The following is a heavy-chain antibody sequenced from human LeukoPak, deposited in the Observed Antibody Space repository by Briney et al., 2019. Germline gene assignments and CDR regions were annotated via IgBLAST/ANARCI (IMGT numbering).Heavy chain of an antibody. J-gene: IGHJ4*02. V-gene: IGHV4-34*01. CDR2: INHSGRT. D-gene: IGHD2-8*01. CDR1: GGSFSGYY. Sequence: SETLSLTCAVYGGSFSGYYWSWIRQPPGKGLEWIGEINHSGRTNYNPSLKSRVTISVDTSKNQFSLKLSSVTAADTAVYYCARGAFFTNGVCCLKSDGRLVNYWGQGTLVTVSS. CDR3: ARGAFFTNGVCCLKSDGRLVNY.